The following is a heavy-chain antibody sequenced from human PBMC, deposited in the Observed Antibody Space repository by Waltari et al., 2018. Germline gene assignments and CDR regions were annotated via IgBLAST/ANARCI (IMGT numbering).Heavy chain of an antibody. CDR1: GFTFSSSW. CDR3: AREPNWNDGY. Sequence: EVQLVESGGGLVQPGGSLRLSCAASGFTFSSSWMHWVRQPPGKGLMWVSRINSDGSITSYADSVKGRFTISRDSATNTLYLQMNSLRAEDTAVYYCAREPNWNDGYWGQGTLVTVSS. V-gene: IGHV3-74*01. J-gene: IGHJ4*02. D-gene: IGHD1-20*01. CDR2: INSDGSIT.